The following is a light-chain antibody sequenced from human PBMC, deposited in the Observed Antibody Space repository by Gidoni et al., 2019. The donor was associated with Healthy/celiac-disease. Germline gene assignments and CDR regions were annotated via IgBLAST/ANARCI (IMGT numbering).Light chain of an antibody. CDR1: SSDVGGYNY. CDR2: DVS. V-gene: IGLV2-11*01. Sequence: QSALTQPRSVSVSPGQSVTISCTGTSSDVGGYNYVSWYQQHPGKAPKLMIYDVSKRPSGVPDRFSGSKSGNTASLTISGLQAEDEADYYCCSYAGSYTNWVFGGGTKLTVL. CDR3: CSYAGSYTNWV. J-gene: IGLJ3*02.